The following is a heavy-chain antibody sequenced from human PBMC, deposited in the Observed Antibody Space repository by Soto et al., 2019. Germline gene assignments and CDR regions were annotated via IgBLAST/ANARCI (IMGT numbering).Heavy chain of an antibody. J-gene: IGHJ4*02. D-gene: IGHD7-27*01. CDR2: IYYNGNT. CDR1: GGSISNHY. Sequence: QVQLQESGPGLVKPSETLSLTCSVSGGSISNHYWSWIRQPHGNGLEWIGYIYYNGNTNYNPSLKSRATMSVDTSRNQISLKLTTVTAADTAVYYCTRANWYSEYWGQGTLVTVSS. CDR3: TRANWYSEY. V-gene: IGHV4-59*11.